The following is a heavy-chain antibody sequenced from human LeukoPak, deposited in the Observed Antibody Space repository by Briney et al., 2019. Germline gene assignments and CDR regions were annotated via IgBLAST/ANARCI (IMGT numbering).Heavy chain of an antibody. Sequence: GGSLRLSCAASGFTFSDHYMDWVRQAPGKGLEWVSGISGGGDNTYYADSVKGRFTISRDTSKNMVYLEMNSLRAEDTAVYYCAKVGPGAARDYWGQGTLVTVSS. V-gene: IGHV3-23*01. CDR2: ISGGGDNT. J-gene: IGHJ4*02. D-gene: IGHD2-15*01. CDR3: AKVGPGAARDY. CDR1: GFTFSDHY.